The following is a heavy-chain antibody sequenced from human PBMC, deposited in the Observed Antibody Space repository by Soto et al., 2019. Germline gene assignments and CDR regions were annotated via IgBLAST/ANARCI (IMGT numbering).Heavy chain of an antibody. Sequence: GGSLRLSCAASGFTFSSYGMHWVRQAPGKGLEWVAVISYDGSNKYYADSVKGRFTISRDNSKNTLYLQMNSLRAEDTAVYYCAKPVRSGYDPIDAFDIWGQGTMVTVSS. CDR3: AKPVRSGYDPIDAFDI. CDR2: ISYDGSNK. D-gene: IGHD5-12*01. J-gene: IGHJ3*02. V-gene: IGHV3-30*18. CDR1: GFTFSSYG.